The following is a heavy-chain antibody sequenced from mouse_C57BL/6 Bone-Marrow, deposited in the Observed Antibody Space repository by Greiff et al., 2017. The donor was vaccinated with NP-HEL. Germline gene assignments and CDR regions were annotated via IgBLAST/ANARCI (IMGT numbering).Heavy chain of an antibody. CDR2: ISDGGSYT. Sequence: EVQGVESGGGLVKPGGSLKLSCAASGFTFSSYAMSWVRQTPEKRLEWVATISDGGSYTYYPDNVKGRFTISRDNAKNNLYLQMSHLKSEDTAMYYCARENGFAYWGQGTLVTVSA. J-gene: IGHJ3*01. CDR1: GFTFSSYA. V-gene: IGHV5-4*01. CDR3: ARENGFAY.